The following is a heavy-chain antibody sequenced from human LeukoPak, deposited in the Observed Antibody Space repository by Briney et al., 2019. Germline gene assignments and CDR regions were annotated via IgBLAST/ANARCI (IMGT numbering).Heavy chain of an antibody. V-gene: IGHV4-59*01. D-gene: IGHD2-15*01. J-gene: IGHJ4*02. CDR1: GGSISSYY. Sequence: PSETLSLTCTVSGGSISSYYWSWIRQPPGKGLEWIGYILYSGSTNYNPSLKSRVTISADTSKNQFSLKLSSVTAADTAVYYCARERGYCSGGSCYEKRYYFDYWGQGTLVTVSS. CDR2: ILYSGST. CDR3: ARERGYCSGGSCYEKRYYFDY.